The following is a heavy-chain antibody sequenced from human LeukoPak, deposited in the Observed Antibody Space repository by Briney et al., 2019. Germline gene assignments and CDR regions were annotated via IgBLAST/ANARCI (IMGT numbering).Heavy chain of an antibody. J-gene: IGHJ5*02. CDR3: ARGRRIWFDP. V-gene: IGHV4-34*01. CDR2: INHSGST. CDR1: GGSFSGYY. Sequence: KPSETLPLTCAVYGGSFSGYYWSWIRQPPGKGLEWIGEINHSGSTNYNPSLKSRVTISVDTSKNQFSLKLSSVTAADTAVYYCARGRRIWFDPWGQGTLVTVSS.